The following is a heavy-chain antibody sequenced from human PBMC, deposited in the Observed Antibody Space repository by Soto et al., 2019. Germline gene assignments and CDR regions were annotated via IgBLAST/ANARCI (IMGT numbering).Heavy chain of an antibody. D-gene: IGHD1-26*01. J-gene: IGHJ4*02. CDR3: GRDAGSRFDY. CDR1: GFTFSSYW. Sequence: EVQLVESGGGLVQPGGSLRLSCAASGFTFSSYWMTWARQAPGKGLEWVASMNRDGSEKRYVDSVEGRFTISRDNAKNSLFLQMNSLSPDDTAVYYCGRDAGSRFDYWGQGSLVTVSS. V-gene: IGHV3-7*01. CDR2: MNRDGSEK.